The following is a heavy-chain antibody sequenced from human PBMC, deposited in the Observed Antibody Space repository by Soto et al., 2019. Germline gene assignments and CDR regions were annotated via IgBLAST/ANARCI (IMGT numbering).Heavy chain of an antibody. Sequence: EVQLVESGGGLVQPGRSLRLSCAASGFTFDDYAMHWVRQAPGKGLEWVSGISWNSGSIGYADSLKGRFTLSRDNAKNALYLQMNSLRAEDTALYYCAKYDYWGQGTLVTVSS. CDR2: ISWNSGSI. J-gene: IGHJ4*02. CDR1: GFTFDDYA. CDR3: AKYDY. V-gene: IGHV3-9*01.